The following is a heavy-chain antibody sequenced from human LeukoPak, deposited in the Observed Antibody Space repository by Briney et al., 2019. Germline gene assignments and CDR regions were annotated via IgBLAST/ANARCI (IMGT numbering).Heavy chain of an antibody. V-gene: IGHV3-66*01. Sequence: PGGSLRLSCAASKFTVSSFYMSWVRQAPGKGLEWVSLIYSGGTTYYADSVKGRFTISRDNSKNTVYFQMNSLRAEDTAVYYCTASSGWYYFDYWGQGTLVTVSS. CDR1: KFTVSSFY. D-gene: IGHD6-19*01. J-gene: IGHJ4*02. CDR3: TASSGWYYFDY. CDR2: IYSGGTT.